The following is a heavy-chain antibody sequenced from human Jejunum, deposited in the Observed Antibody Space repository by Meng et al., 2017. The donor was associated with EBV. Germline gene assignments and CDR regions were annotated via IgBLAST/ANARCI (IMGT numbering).Heavy chain of an antibody. V-gene: IGHV3-74*01. J-gene: IGHJ2*01. CDR2: FRHDNFST. Sequence: VHLVGAEGGVVQPRASLRPSCAAFRFTFSDYSMHWVRQAPGKVLVCVPLFRHDNFSTTYADSVKGRFTISRDNAKNMVYLQMNSLTTDDTAVYYCATGSAYYFDLWGRGTLVTVSS. D-gene: IGHD1-1*01. CDR1: RFTFSDYS. CDR3: ATGSAYYFDL.